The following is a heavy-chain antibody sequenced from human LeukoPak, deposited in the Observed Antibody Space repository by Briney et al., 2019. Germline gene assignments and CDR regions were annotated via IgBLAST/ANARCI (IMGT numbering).Heavy chain of an antibody. Sequence: PGGSLRLSCAASGFTFSSYSMNWVRQAPGKGLEWVSSISSSSSYTYYADSVKGRFTISRDNAKNSLYLQMNSLRAEDTAVYYCARVRAVSKRFVTMVRGMKNEYYFDYWGQGTLVTVSS. D-gene: IGHD3-10*01. J-gene: IGHJ4*02. CDR2: ISSSSSYT. V-gene: IGHV3-21*01. CDR1: GFTFSSYS. CDR3: ARVRAVSKRFVTMVRGMKNEYYFDY.